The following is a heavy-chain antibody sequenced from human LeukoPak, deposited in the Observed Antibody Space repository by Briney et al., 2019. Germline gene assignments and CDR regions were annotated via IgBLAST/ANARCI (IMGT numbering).Heavy chain of an antibody. CDR3: ARDFFARSATFVAFDM. CDR2: VYYSGST. CDR1: GGSISGYC. Sequence: SETLSLSCIVSGGSISGYCWSWIRQPPGKGLEWIGYVYYSGSTYYNPSLKSRVTISVDTSKNQFSLKLSSVTAADTAVYYCARDFFARSATFVAFDMWGQGTMVTVSS. J-gene: IGHJ3*02. V-gene: IGHV4-59*12. D-gene: IGHD2/OR15-2a*01.